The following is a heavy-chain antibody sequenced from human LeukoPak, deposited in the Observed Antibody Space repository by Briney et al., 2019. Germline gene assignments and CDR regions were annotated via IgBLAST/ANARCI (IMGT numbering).Heavy chain of an antibody. CDR1: GFTFSSYS. Sequence: PGGSLRLSCAASGFTFSSYSMNWVRQAPGKGLEWVSHISSSSSTIYYADSVKGRFTISRDNAKNSLYLQMNSLRAEDTAVYYCARAGFTFSDYFGSFFDCWGQGTLVTVSS. CDR3: ARAGFTFSDYFGSFFDC. CDR2: ISSSSSTI. V-gene: IGHV3-48*01. J-gene: IGHJ5*01. D-gene: IGHD3-10*01.